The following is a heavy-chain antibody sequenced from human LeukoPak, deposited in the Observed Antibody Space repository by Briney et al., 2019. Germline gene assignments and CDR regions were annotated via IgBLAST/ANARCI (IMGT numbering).Heavy chain of an antibody. V-gene: IGHV1-69*13. CDR1: GGTFSSYA. J-gene: IGHJ2*01. CDR2: IIPIFGTA. D-gene: IGHD6-13*01. CDR3: ARGYEGSSWYSPNWYFDL. Sequence: GASVKVSCKASGGTFSSYAISWVRQAPGQGLEWMGGIIPIFGTANYAQKFQGRVTITADESTSTAYMELSSLRSEDTAVYYCARGYEGSSWYSPNWYFDLWGRGTLVTVSS.